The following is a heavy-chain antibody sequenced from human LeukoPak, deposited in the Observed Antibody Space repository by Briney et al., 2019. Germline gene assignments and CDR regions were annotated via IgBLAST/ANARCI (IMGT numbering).Heavy chain of an antibody. D-gene: IGHD3-3*01. CDR2: INPSGGST. CDR1: GYTFTSYY. CDR3: AREGFPPKISDFWSGLGPYYYYGMDV. Sequence: GASVKVPCKASGYTFTSYYMHWVRQAPGQGLEWMGIINPSGGSTSYTQKFQGRVTMTRDTSTSTVYMELSSLRSEDTAVYYCAREGFPPKISDFWSGLGPYYYYGMDVWGQGTTVTVSS. J-gene: IGHJ6*02. V-gene: IGHV1-46*01.